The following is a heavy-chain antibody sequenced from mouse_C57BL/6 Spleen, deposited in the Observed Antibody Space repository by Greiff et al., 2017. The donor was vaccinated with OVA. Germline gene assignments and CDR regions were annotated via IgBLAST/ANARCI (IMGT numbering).Heavy chain of an antibody. Sequence: EVNVVESGGGLVKPGGSLKLSCAASGFTFSDYGMHWVRQAPEKGLEWVAYISSGSSTIYYADTVKGRFTISRDNAKNTLFLQMTSLRSEDTAMYYCARDYDGYSSWFAYWGQGTLVTVSA. D-gene: IGHD2-3*01. CDR3: ARDYDGYSSWFAY. CDR1: GFTFSDYG. CDR2: ISSGSSTI. V-gene: IGHV5-17*01. J-gene: IGHJ3*01.